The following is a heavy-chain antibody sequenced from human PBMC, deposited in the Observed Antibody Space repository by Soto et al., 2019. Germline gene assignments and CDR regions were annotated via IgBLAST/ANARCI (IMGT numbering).Heavy chain of an antibody. CDR3: AKGAMGSFHGLDV. CDR1: GFTFNSYA. J-gene: IGHJ6*02. Sequence: EVQLLESGGGLVQPGGSLRLSCAASGFTFNSYAMTWVRQSPGRRLEWVSGINSDGGVTHYADSAKGRFTISRDNSRNTLYLQMNSLRAEDTAVYYCAKGAMGSFHGLDVWGQGTTDTVS. V-gene: IGHV3-23*01. CDR2: INSDGGVT. D-gene: IGHD1-26*01.